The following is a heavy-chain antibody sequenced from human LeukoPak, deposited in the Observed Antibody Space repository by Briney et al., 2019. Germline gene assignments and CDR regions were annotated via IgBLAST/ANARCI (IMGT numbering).Heavy chain of an antibody. Sequence: GGSLRLSCAASGFTFSTNYMSWVRRAPGKGLEWVSVIYSGGSPYYADSVKGRFTISRDNSKNTLYLQMNSLRAEDTAVYYCARDLNYYDSSGYGHWGQGTLVTVSS. J-gene: IGHJ4*02. CDR1: GFTFSTNY. D-gene: IGHD3-22*01. CDR2: IYSGGSP. CDR3: ARDLNYYDSSGYGH. V-gene: IGHV3-53*01.